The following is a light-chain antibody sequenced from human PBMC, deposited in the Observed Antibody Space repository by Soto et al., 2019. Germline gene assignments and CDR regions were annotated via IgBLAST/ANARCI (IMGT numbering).Light chain of an antibody. CDR3: QRYNSYLWT. V-gene: IGKV1-5*03. Sequence: DIQMTQSPSTLSASVGDRVTITCRASQSISSWLAWYQQKPGKAPKLLIYKATSLESGVPSRFSGSGSGTEVTLTISSLQPDDFATYYCQRYNSYLWTFGRGTKVEIK. CDR2: KAT. CDR1: QSISSW. J-gene: IGKJ1*01.